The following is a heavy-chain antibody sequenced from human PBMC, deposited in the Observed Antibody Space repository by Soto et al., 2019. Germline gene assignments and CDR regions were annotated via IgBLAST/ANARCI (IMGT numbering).Heavy chain of an antibody. CDR1: GGTFSSYA. CDR3: ARVPKVVPAAMGEGTDSYYYYYGMDV. Sequence: QVQLVQSGAEVKKPGSSVKVSCKASGGTFSSYAISWVRQAPGQGLEWMGGIIPIFGTANYAQKFQGRVTITAEESTSTAYLELSSRRSEDTAVYYCARVPKVVPAAMGEGTDSYYYYYGMDVWGQGTTVTVSS. J-gene: IGHJ6*02. V-gene: IGHV1-69*01. D-gene: IGHD2-2*01. CDR2: IIPIFGTA.